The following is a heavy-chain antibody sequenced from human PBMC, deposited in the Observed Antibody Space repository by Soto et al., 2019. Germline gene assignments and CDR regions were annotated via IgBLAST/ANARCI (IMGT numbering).Heavy chain of an antibody. J-gene: IGHJ4*02. V-gene: IGHV3-23*01. CDR1: GFTFSTYA. CDR3: AKDAAADVD. CDR2: ISGSGGST. D-gene: IGHD6-25*01. Sequence: EVQLLESGGGLVQPGGSLRLSCAASGFTFSTYAMSWVRQAPGKGLEWVSVISGSGGSTYYADSVKGRFTISRDNSKKTLFLQMNSLRVEDTAVYYCAKDAAADVDWGQGTRVTGSS.